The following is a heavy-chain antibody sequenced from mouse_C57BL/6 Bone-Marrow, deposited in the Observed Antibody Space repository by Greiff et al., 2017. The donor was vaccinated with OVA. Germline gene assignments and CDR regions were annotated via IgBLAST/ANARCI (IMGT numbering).Heavy chain of an antibody. V-gene: IGHV14-4*01. CDR2: IDPENGDT. Sequence: EVKLMESGAELVRPGASVKLSCTASGFNIKDDYMHWVKQRPEQGLEWIGWIDPENGDTEYASNFQGKATITADTSSNTAYLQLSSLTSADTAVYYCKGPWFAYWGQGTLVTVSA. CDR3: KGPWFAY. CDR1: GFNIKDDY. J-gene: IGHJ3*01.